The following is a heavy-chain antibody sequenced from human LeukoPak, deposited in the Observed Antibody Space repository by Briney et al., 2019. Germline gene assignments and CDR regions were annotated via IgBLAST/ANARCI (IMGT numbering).Heavy chain of an antibody. V-gene: IGHV3-23*01. CDR3: AKGRTGYIPDD. CDR2: INSSGGNT. D-gene: IGHD6-13*01. Sequence: PGGSLRLSCAASGFTFSSYAMSWVRQAPRKGLEWVSVINSSGGNTYYADSVKGRFTISRDSSKNTLYLQMNSLRAEATAIYCCAKGRTGYIPDDWGQGTLVTVSS. CDR1: GFTFSSYA. J-gene: IGHJ4*02.